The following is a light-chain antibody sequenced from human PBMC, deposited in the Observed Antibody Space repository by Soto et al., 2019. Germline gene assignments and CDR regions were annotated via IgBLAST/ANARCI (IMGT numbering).Light chain of an antibody. V-gene: IGLV2-14*01. J-gene: IGLJ3*02. Sequence: QSALTQPASVSGSPGQSITISCTGTSNDVGGYTYVSWYQQHPGMAPKLMIYEVTNRPSGVSNRFSGSKSGNTASLTISGLQADDEATYYCTSSTSSRTWVFGGGTKLTVL. CDR3: TSSTSSRTWV. CDR1: SNDVGGYTY. CDR2: EVT.